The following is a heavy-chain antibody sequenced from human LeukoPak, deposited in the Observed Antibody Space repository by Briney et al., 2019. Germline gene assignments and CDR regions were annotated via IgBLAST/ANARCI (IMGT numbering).Heavy chain of an antibody. J-gene: IGHJ6*03. D-gene: IGHD6-19*01. CDR3: ARYSSGWYFHYYYYMDV. CDR2: INWNGGST. CDR1: GFTFDDYG. Sequence: GGSLRLSCAASGFTFDDYGMSWVRQAPGKGLGWVSGINWNGGSTGYADSVKGRFTISRDNAKNSLYLQMNSLRAEDTALYYCARYSSGWYFHYYYYMDVWGKGTTVTVSS. V-gene: IGHV3-20*04.